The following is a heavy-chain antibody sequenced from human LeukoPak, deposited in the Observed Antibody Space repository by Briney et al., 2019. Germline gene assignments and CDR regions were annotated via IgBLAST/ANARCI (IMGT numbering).Heavy chain of an antibody. CDR3: ARDSWAAMAEGDFDY. Sequence: ASVKVSCKASGYTFTSYYMHWVRQAPGQGLEWMGIINPSGGSTSYAQKFQGRVTMTRDTSTSTVYMELSSLRSEDTAVYYCARDSWAAMAEGDFDYWGQGTLVTVSS. CDR2: INPSGGST. V-gene: IGHV1-46*01. D-gene: IGHD5-18*01. J-gene: IGHJ4*02. CDR1: GYTFTSYY.